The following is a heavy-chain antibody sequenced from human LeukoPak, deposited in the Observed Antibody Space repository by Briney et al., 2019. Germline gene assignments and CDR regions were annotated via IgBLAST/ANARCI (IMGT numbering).Heavy chain of an antibody. Sequence: ASVKVSCKASGYTFTSYDINWVRQATGQGLEWMGWMNPNSGNTGYAQKFQGRVTMTRNTSISTAYMELSSLRSEDTAVCYCARVPPRRITMVRGLTDYWGQGTLVTVSS. D-gene: IGHD3-10*01. V-gene: IGHV1-8*01. CDR1: GYTFTSYD. J-gene: IGHJ4*02. CDR2: MNPNSGNT. CDR3: ARVPPRRITMVRGLTDY.